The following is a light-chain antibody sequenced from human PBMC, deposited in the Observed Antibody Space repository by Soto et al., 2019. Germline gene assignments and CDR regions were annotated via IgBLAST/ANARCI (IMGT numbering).Light chain of an antibody. V-gene: IGKV4-1*01. CDR2: WAS. CDR3: QQYYSTPYT. J-gene: IGKJ2*01. Sequence: DIVMIQSPDSLAVSLGERATINCKSSQNVLYSSNNENYLAWFQQKPGKPPKLLIYWASTRESGVPDRFSGSGSGTDFTLTISSLQAEDVAVYYCQQYYSTPYTFGQGTKLEIK. CDR1: QNVLYSSNNENY.